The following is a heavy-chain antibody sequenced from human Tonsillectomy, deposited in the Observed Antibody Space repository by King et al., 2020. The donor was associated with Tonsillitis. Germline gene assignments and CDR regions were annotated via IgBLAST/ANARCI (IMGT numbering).Heavy chain of an antibody. J-gene: IGHJ1*01. Sequence: VQLVESGGGVVQPGRSLRLSCAASGFTFSSYGMHWVRQAPGKGREWVAFIWYDGSKRYYADSVKGRFSISRDNSNKTLYLQMNSLRDEDTAVSFCVKKGGDRAFPYWGQGTLVTVSS. CDR1: GFTFSSYG. CDR3: VKKGGDRAFPY. D-gene: IGHD1-14*01. V-gene: IGHV3-33*06. CDR2: IWYDGSKR.